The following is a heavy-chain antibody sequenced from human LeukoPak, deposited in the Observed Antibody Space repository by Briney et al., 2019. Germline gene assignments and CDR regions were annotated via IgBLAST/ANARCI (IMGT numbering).Heavy chain of an antibody. Sequence: ASVKVSCKASGYTFTSYGISWVRQAPGQGLEWVGWISAYNGNTNYAQKLQGRVTMTTDTSTSTAYMELRSLRSDDTAVYYCARSGSIVGAFDAFDIWGQGTMVTVSS. CDR3: ARSGSIVGAFDAFDI. CDR2: ISAYNGNT. D-gene: IGHD1-26*01. V-gene: IGHV1-18*01. CDR1: GYTFTSYG. J-gene: IGHJ3*02.